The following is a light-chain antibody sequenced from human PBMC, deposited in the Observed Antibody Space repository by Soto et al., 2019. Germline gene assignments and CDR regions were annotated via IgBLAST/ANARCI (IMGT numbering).Light chain of an antibody. Sequence: DIVMTQSPDSLAVPLGERATIDCKSSQSVLYSANKKNYLAWYQQKPGQPPKLLIYWASTRESGVPDRFSGSGSGTDFTLTISNLQPDDCATYYCQQYENYWTFGQGTRVEIK. CDR1: QSVLYSANKKNY. CDR2: WAS. J-gene: IGKJ1*01. CDR3: QQYENYWT. V-gene: IGKV4-1*01.